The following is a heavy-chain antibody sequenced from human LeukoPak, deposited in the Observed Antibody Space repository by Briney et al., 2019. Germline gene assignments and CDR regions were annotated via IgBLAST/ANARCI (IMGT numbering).Heavy chain of an antibody. CDR3: ARKQVEPDRYFDY. CDR2: INTNTGNP. Sequence: ASVKVSCKASGYTFTTYSLNWVRQAPGQGLEWMGWINTNTGNPTYAQDFTGRFVFSLDTSVSTAFLQISSLEAEDTAVYYCARKQVEPDRYFDYWGQGTLVTVSS. D-gene: IGHD6-6*01. V-gene: IGHV7-4-1*02. CDR1: GYTFTTYS. J-gene: IGHJ4*02.